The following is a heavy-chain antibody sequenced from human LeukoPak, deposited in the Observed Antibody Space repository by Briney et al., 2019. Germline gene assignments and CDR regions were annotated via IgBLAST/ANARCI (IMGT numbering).Heavy chain of an antibody. CDR3: ARLEDGPVVII. CDR1: GGSFSGYY. J-gene: IGHJ4*02. D-gene: IGHD3-3*01. V-gene: IGHV4-34*01. Sequence: PSETLSLTCAVYGGSFSGYYWNWIRQPPGKGLEWIGEIDHSGSAKYNPSLKSRVTISADTPKKQFSLKLSSVTASDTAMYYCARLEDGPVVIIWGQGTLVTVSS. CDR2: IDHSGSA.